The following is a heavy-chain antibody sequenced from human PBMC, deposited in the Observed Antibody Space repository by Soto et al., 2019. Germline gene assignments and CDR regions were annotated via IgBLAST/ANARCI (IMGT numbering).Heavy chain of an antibody. CDR1: GFTFSSYA. V-gene: IGHV3-23*01. D-gene: IGHD6-19*01. CDR2: ISGSGGST. Sequence: EVQLLESGGGLVQPGGSLRLSCAASGFTFSSYAMSWVRQAPGKGLEWVSAISGSGGSTYYADSVKGRFTISRDNSKNTLYLQINSLRAEDTAVYYCARAYEYSSGWERIDYWGQGTLVTVSS. J-gene: IGHJ4*02. CDR3: ARAYEYSSGWERIDY.